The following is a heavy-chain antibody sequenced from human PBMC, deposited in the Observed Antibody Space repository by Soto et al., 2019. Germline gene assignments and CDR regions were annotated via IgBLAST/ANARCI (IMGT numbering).Heavy chain of an antibody. V-gene: IGHV4-39*01. J-gene: IGHJ6*03. CDR2: IYYSGST. Sequence: SETLSLTYTVSGGSISSSSYYWGWIRQPPGKGLEWIGSIYYSGSTYYNPSLKSRVTISVDTSKNQFSLKLSSVTAADTAVYYCARHKHDSGYDNHRYYYYMDVWGKGTTVTVSS. D-gene: IGHD5-12*01. CDR3: ARHKHDSGYDNHRYYYYMDV. CDR1: GGSISSSSYY.